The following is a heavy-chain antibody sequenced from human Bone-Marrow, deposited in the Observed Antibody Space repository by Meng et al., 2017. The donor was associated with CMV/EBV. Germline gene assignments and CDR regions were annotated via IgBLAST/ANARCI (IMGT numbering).Heavy chain of an antibody. V-gene: IGHV3-7*01. J-gene: IGHJ4*02. Sequence: GESLKISCAASGFTFSDYYMNWVRQAPGKGLEWVANIKQDGSEKYYVDSVKGRFTISRDNAKNSLYLQMNSLRAEDTAVYYCARAYYYGSGSYVYWGQGTLVTVSS. D-gene: IGHD3-10*01. CDR3: ARAYYYGSGSYVY. CDR1: GFTFSDYY. CDR2: IKQDGSEK.